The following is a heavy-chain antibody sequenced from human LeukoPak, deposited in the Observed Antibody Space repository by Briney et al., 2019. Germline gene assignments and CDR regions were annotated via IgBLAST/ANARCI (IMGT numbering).Heavy chain of an antibody. CDR1: GYTFTSYG. D-gene: IGHD5-18*01. CDR3: ARAVDTAMVLRVEFDY. J-gene: IGHJ4*02. CDR2: ISAYNGNT. V-gene: IGHV1-18*01. Sequence: GASVKVSCKASGYTFTSYGISWVRQAPGQGLEWMGWISAYNGNTNYAQRLQGRVTMTTDTSTSTAYMELRSLRSDDTAVYYCARAVDTAMVLRVEFDYWGQGTLVTVSS.